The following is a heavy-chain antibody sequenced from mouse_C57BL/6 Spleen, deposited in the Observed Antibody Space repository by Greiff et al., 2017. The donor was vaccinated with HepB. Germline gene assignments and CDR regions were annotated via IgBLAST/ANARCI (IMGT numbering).Heavy chain of an antibody. CDR1: GFTFSSYA. CDR3: ARDRGYYYGSSRGYFDV. D-gene: IGHD1-1*01. V-gene: IGHV5-4*01. Sequence: ESGGGLVKPGGSLKLSCAASGFTFSSYAMSWVRQTPEKRLEWVATISDGGSYTYYPDNVKGRFTISRDNAKNNLYLQMSHLKSEDTAMYYCARDRGYYYGSSRGYFDVWGTGTTVTVSS. J-gene: IGHJ1*03. CDR2: ISDGGSYT.